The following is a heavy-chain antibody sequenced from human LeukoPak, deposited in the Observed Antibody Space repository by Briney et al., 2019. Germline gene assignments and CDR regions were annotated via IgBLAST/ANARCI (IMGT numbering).Heavy chain of an antibody. V-gene: IGHV3-33*01. Sequence: GGSLRLSCAASGFTFRSYGMHWVRQAPGKGLEWVAVIWYDGSNKYYADSVKGRFTISRDNSKNTLYLQMNSLRAEDTAVYYCAREVPGGSYYNWDCDLWGRSTLVTVSS. CDR3: AREVPGGSYYNWDCDL. CDR2: IWYDGSNK. CDR1: GFTFRSYG. J-gene: IGHJ2*01. D-gene: IGHD1-26*01.